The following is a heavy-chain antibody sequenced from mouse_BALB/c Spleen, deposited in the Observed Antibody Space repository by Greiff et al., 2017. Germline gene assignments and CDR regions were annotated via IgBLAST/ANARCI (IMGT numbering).Heavy chain of an antibody. V-gene: IGHV5-9-4*01. Sequence: DVKLVESGGGLVKPGGSLKLSCAASGFTFSSYAMSWVRQSPEKRLEWVAEISSGGSYTYYPDTVTGRFTISRDNAKNTLYLEMSSLRSEDTAMYYCARYGSYAMDYWGQGTSVTVSS. J-gene: IGHJ4*01. CDR1: GFTFSSYA. CDR3: ARYGSYAMDY. CDR2: ISSGGSYT. D-gene: IGHD1-1*02.